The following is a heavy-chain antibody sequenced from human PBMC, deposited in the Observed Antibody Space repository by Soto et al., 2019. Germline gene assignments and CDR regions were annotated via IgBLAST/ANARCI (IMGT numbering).Heavy chain of an antibody. CDR3: ARDRFVVVPGAIYYYYGMDV. CDR2: IYYSGST. CDR1: GGSISSGGYY. D-gene: IGHD2-2*02. J-gene: IGHJ6*02. V-gene: IGHV4-31*03. Sequence: PSETLSLTCTVSGGSISSGGYYWSWIRQHPGKGLEWIGYIYYSGSTYYNPSLKSRVTISVDTSKNQFSLKLSSVTAADTAVYYCARDRFVVVPGAIYYYYGMDVWGEGTKVT.